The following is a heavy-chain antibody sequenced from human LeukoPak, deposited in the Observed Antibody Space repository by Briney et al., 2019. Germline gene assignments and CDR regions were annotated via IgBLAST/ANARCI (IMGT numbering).Heavy chain of an antibody. J-gene: IGHJ6*03. CDR1: GGTFSSYA. CDR2: IIPIFGTA. Sequence: SVKVSCKASGGTFSSYAISWVRQAPGQGLEWMGGIIPIFGTANYAQKFQGRVTITADESTSTAYMELSSLRSEDTAVYYCVRVPDIVVVPAAILSRNYYYYYYMDVWGKGTTVTVSS. V-gene: IGHV1-69*13. D-gene: IGHD2-2*02. CDR3: VRVPDIVVVPAAILSRNYYYYYYMDV.